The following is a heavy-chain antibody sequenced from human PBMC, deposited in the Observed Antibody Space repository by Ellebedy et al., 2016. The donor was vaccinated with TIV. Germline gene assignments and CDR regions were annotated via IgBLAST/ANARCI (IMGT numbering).Heavy chain of an antibody. J-gene: IGHJ5*02. V-gene: IGHV3-7*01. Sequence: GGSLRLXXVASGFTFSTYWMHWVRQAPGKGLEWVANIKEDGSTKYYVDSVKGRFTISRDNAKNSLYLQMNSLRAEDTAVYYCARAIGAGDGTWGQGALVTVSS. CDR1: GFTFSTYW. CDR2: IKEDGSTK. CDR3: ARAIGAGDGT. D-gene: IGHD2-15*01.